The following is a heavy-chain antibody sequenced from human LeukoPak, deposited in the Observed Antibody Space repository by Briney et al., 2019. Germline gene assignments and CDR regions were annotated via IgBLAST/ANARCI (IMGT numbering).Heavy chain of an antibody. Sequence: ASVKVSCKASGYTFTSYGISWVRQAPGQGLEWMGWISAYNGNTNYAQKLQGRVTMTTDTSTSTAYMELSSLRSEDTAVYYCAGVTMVRGVIVSFDYWGQGTLVTVSS. V-gene: IGHV1-18*01. CDR1: GYTFTSYG. J-gene: IGHJ4*02. D-gene: IGHD3-10*01. CDR2: ISAYNGNT. CDR3: AGVTMVRGVIVSFDY.